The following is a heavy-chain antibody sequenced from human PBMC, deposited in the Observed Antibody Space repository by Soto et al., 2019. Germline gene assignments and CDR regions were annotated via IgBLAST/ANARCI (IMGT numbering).Heavy chain of an antibody. J-gene: IGHJ6*02. CDR1: GFTFSSYA. CDR3: ARDGGYSRYYYGMDV. Sequence: GGSLRLSCAASGFTFSSYAMHWVRQAPGKGLEWVAVISYDGSNKYYADSVKGRFTISRDNSKNTLYLQMNSLRAEDTAVYYCARDGGYSRYYYGMDVWGQGTTVTVSS. V-gene: IGHV3-30-3*01. D-gene: IGHD6-13*01. CDR2: ISYDGSNK.